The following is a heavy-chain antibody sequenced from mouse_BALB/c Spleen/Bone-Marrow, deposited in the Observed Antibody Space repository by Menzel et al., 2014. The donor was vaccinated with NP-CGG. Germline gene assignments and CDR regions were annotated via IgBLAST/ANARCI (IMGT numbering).Heavy chain of an antibody. CDR2: INPGSGGT. CDR1: GYAFTNYL. D-gene: IGHD2-3*01. Sequence: VKLLESGAELVRPGTSVKVSCKASGYAFTNYLIEWVKQRPGQGLEWIGMINPGSGGTNYNEEFKGKATLTADKSSSTAYMQLSSLTSDDSAVYFCARDWLLLFAYWGQGTLVTVST. V-gene: IGHV1-54*01. CDR3: ARDWLLLFAY. J-gene: IGHJ3*01.